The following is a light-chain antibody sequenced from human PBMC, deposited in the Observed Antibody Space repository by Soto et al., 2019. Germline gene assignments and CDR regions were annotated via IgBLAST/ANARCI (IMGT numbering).Light chain of an antibody. CDR2: DSS. J-gene: IGKJ4*01. CDR3: QQRSNWPLT. CDR1: QSVSNY. V-gene: IGKV3-11*01. Sequence: EVVLTQSPVTLSLSPGERATLSCRASQSVSNYLAWYQQKPGQAPRLLIYDSSDRATGIPARFSGSGSGTDFTLTITRLEPEDFGVYYCQQRSNWPLTFGGGTKVDIK.